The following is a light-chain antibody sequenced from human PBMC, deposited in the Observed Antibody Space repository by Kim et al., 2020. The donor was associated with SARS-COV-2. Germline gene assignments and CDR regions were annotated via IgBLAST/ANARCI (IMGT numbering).Light chain of an antibody. CDR2: DVS. J-gene: IGLJ3*02. CDR1: SSDVGGYNY. Sequence: QSALTRPRSVSGSPGQSVTISCTGTSSDVGGYNYVSWYQQHPGKAPKLMIYDVSKRPSGVPDRFSGSKSGNTASLTISGLQAEDEADYYCCSYAGRYTWVFGGGTQLTVL. V-gene: IGLV2-11*01. CDR3: CSYAGRYTWV.